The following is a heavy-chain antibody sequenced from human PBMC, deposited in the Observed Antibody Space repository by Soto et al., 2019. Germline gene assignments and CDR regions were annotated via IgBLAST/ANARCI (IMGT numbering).Heavy chain of an antibody. D-gene: IGHD3-3*01. V-gene: IGHV4-30-2*01. CDR1: GGSISSGGYS. CDR3: ARVFWSGYYFDY. J-gene: IGHJ4*02. Sequence: SETLSLTCAVSGGSISSGGYSWSWIRQPPGKGLEWIGYICYSGSTYYNPSLKSRVSISVDRSKNQFSLRLSSVTAADTAVYYCARVFWSGYYFDYWGQGTLVTVSS. CDR2: ICYSGST.